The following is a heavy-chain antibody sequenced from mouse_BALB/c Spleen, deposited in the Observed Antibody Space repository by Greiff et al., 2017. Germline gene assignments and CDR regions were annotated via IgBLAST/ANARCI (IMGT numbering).Heavy chain of an antibody. J-gene: IGHJ2*01. Sequence: EVQLQQSGPELVKPGASVKMSCKASGYTFTSYGMHWVKQKPGQGLEWIGYINPYDDGTKYNEKVKGKATLTRDNASSTAYMELSSLTSEDSAVYYCARGRDDGPFDYWGQGTTLTVSS. CDR1: GYTFTSYG. CDR2: INPYDDGT. V-gene: IGHV1-14*01. CDR3: ARGRDDGPFDY. D-gene: IGHD1-2*01.